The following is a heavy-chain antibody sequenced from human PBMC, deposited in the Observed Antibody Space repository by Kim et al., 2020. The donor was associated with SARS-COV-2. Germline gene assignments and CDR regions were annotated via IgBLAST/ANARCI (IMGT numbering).Heavy chain of an antibody. CDR1: GFTFSSYA. D-gene: IGHD1-26*01. Sequence: GGSLRLSCAASGFTFSSYAMSWVRQAPGKGLEWVSAISGSGGSTYYADSVKGRFTISRDNSKNTLYLQMNSLRAEDTAVYYCANPPGATIHYYYYGMDVWGQGTTVTVSS. J-gene: IGHJ6*02. V-gene: IGHV3-23*01. CDR3: ANPPGATIHYYYYGMDV. CDR2: ISGSGGST.